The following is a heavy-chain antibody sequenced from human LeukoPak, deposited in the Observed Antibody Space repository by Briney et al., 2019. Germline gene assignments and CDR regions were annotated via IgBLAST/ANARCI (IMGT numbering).Heavy chain of an antibody. V-gene: IGHV3-48*01. Sequence: GESLRLSCAASGFTFTTYWMNWVRQAPGKGLEWVSYISSSSSTIYYADSVKGRFTISRDNARNSLYLQMNSLRAEDTAVYYCARAKRNGFDIWGQGTMISVSS. CDR2: ISSSSSTI. J-gene: IGHJ3*02. CDR1: GFTFTTYW. CDR3: ARAKRNGFDI.